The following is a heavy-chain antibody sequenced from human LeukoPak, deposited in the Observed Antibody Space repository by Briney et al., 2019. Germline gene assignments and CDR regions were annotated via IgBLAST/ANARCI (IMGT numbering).Heavy chain of an antibody. D-gene: IGHD4-17*01. CDR3: ARDQGSTVTYGMDV. Sequence: SVKVSCKASGGTSSSYAISWVRQAPGQGLEWMGGIIPIFGTANYAQKFQGRVTITADESTSTAYMELSSLRSEDTAVYYCARDQGSTVTYGMDVWGKGTTVTVSS. J-gene: IGHJ6*04. CDR2: IIPIFGTA. V-gene: IGHV1-69*13. CDR1: GGTSSSYA.